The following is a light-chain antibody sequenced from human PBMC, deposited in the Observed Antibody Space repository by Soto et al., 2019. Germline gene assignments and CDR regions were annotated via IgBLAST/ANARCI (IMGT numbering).Light chain of an antibody. V-gene: IGKV3-20*01. CDR1: QSVNSN. J-gene: IGKJ1*01. CDR3: QQYGSSGT. Sequence: EIVMTQSPATLSVSPGERATLSCRASQSVNSNLAWYQQKPGQAPRLLIYGASTRATGLPDRFSGSGSGTDFTLTISRLEPEDFAVYYCQQYGSSGTFGQGTKVDIK. CDR2: GAS.